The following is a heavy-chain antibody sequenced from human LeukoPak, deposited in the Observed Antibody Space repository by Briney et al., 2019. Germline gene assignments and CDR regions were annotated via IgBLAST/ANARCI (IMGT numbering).Heavy chain of an antibody. J-gene: IGHJ4*02. CDR3: ARDLDWGCFDF. CDR2: IKQDGSEK. D-gene: IGHD3/OR15-3a*01. V-gene: IGHV3-7*04. CDR1: GFTFSSSW. Sequence: GGSLRLSCAASGFTFSSSWMIWVRQAPGKGLEWVANIKQDGSEKYYVDSVKGRFTISRDNAKNSLYLQMNSLRAEDTAVYYCARDLDWGCFDFWGQGTLVTVSS.